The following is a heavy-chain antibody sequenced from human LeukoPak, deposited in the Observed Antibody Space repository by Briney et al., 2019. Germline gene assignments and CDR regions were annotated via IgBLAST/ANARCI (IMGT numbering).Heavy chain of an antibody. V-gene: IGHV2-5*01. CDR2: IYWNDDK. Sequence: SGPTLVNPTQTLTLTCTFSGFSLSTSGVGVGWIRQPPGKALEWLALIYWNDDKRYSPSLKSRLTITKDTSKNQVVLTMTNMDPVDTATYYCARPGMVRGVIITSPFDYWGQGTLVTVSS. D-gene: IGHD3-10*01. CDR1: GFSLSTSGVG. CDR3: ARPGMVRGVIITSPFDY. J-gene: IGHJ4*02.